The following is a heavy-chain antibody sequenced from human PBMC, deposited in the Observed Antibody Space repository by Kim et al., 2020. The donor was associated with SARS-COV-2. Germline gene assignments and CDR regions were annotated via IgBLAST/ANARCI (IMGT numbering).Heavy chain of an antibody. Sequence: SETLSLTCAVYGGSFSGYYWSWIRQPPGKGLEWIGEINHSGSTNYNPSLKSRVTISVDTSKNQFSLKLSSVTAADTAVYYCARGSHSGQLVLWYYYYGMDVWGQGTAVSVPS. D-gene: IGHD6-6*01. V-gene: IGHV4-34*01. CDR1: GGSFSGYY. CDR2: INHSGST. J-gene: IGHJ6*02. CDR3: ARGSHSGQLVLWYYYYGMDV.